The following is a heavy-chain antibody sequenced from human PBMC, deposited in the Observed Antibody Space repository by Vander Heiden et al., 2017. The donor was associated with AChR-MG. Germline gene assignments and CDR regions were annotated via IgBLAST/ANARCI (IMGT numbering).Heavy chain of an antibody. CDR1: GFDFSNFG. Sequence: QVQLVESGGGVVQPGRSLRLSCASSGFDFSNFGMPGLRTAPGKGLEWVAVIWYDGYGKDYADSVRGRCAISRDNSKNTVDLQMDNLRGEDTAVYYCARDWQFSSTWFDHWGQGALVTVSS. J-gene: IGHJ5*02. CDR2: IWYDGYGK. CDR3: ARDWQFSSTWFDH. D-gene: IGHD2-2*01. V-gene: IGHV3-33*01.